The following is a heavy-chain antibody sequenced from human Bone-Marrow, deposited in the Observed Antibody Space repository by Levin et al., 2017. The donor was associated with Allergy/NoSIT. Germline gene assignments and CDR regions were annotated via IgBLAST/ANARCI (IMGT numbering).Heavy chain of an antibody. CDR2: INAGNGNT. CDR1: GYTFTSYA. D-gene: IGHD3-10*01. J-gene: IGHJ4*02. CDR3: ARDYDTLLWFRESRIRGAFDY. V-gene: IGHV1-3*01. Sequence: ASVKVSCKASGYTFTSYAMHWVRQAPGQRLDWMGWINAGNGNTKYSQKFQGRVTITRDTSASTAYMELSSLRSEDTAVYYCARDYDTLLWFRESRIRGAFDYWGQGTLVTVSS.